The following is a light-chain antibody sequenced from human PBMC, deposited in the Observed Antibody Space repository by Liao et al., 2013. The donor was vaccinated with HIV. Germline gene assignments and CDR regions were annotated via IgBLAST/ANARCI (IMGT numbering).Light chain of an antibody. CDR1: DIGKKG. V-gene: IGLV3-21*01. CDR3: QVWDSSSDRV. Sequence: SYVLTQTPSVSLAPGQTARISCGGDDIGKKGVQWYQQKPGQAPVLVIYYNGDRPSGIPERFSGSNSGNTATLTISRVEAGDEADYYCQVWDSSSDRVFGGGTKLTVL. CDR2: YNG. J-gene: IGLJ3*02.